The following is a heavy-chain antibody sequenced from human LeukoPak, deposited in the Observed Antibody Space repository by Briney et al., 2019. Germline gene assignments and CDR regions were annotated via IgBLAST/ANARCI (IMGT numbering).Heavy chain of an antibody. Sequence: SETLSLTCTVSGGSISSSSYYWGWIRQPPGKGLEWIGSIYYSGSTYYNPSLKSRVTISVDTSKNQFSLKLSSVTAADTAVYYCARLPRYSSSWYYFDYWGQGTLVTVSS. D-gene: IGHD6-13*01. CDR3: ARLPRYSSSWYYFDY. CDR2: IYYSGST. V-gene: IGHV4-39*07. J-gene: IGHJ4*02. CDR1: GGSISSSSYY.